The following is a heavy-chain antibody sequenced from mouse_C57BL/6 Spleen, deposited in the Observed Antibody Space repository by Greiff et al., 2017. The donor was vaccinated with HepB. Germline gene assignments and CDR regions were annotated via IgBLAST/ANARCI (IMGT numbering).Heavy chain of an antibody. CDR1: GYTFTDHT. J-gene: IGHJ3*01. Sequence: VQLQQSDAELVKPGASVKISCKVSGYTFTDHTIHWMKQRPEQGLEWIGYIYPSDGSTNYNEKFKGKATLTADKSYSTAYMQLNSLTSEDSAVYFCARPNWDASWFAYWGQGTLVTVSA. V-gene: IGHV1-78*01. D-gene: IGHD4-1*01. CDR3: ARPNWDASWFAY. CDR2: IYPSDGST.